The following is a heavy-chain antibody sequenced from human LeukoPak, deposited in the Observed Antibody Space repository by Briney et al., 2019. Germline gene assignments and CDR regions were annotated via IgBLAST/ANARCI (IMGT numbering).Heavy chain of an antibody. Sequence: GGSLRLSCEVSGFTFTNFWMHWVRRVPGKGLVWVSRINSDASDTNYADSVKGRFTISRDNARNTLYLQMNSLRAEDTAVYYCARSRGFGSTWSHYSCMDVWGPGTTVTVSS. V-gene: IGHV3-74*01. CDR2: INSDASDT. J-gene: IGHJ6*02. D-gene: IGHD6-13*01. CDR1: GFTFTNFW. CDR3: ARSRGFGSTWSHYSCMDV.